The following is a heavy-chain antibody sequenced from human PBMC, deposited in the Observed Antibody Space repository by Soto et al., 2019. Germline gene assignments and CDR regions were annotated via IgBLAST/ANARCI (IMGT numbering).Heavy chain of an antibody. CDR3: ARHLGYDSSGYYRNWFDP. CDR1: GGSINNYY. J-gene: IGHJ5*02. Sequence: SETLSLTCTVSGGSINNYYWSWIRQPPGKGLEWIGYSYYSGRTSYNPSLKSRVTISVDTSKNQFSLKLNSVTAADTAVYYCARHLGYDSSGYYRNWFDPWGQGTLVTVSS. V-gene: IGHV4-59*08. CDR2: SYYSGRT. D-gene: IGHD3-22*01.